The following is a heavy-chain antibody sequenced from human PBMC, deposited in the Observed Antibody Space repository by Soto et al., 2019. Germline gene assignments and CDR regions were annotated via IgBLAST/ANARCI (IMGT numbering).Heavy chain of an antibody. J-gene: IGHJ6*02. V-gene: IGHV4-61*02. D-gene: IGHD4-17*01. CDR3: ARDRKQNGDYLPDYYYGMDV. CDR2: IYSSGST. CDR1: GGSISSGGYY. Sequence: SETLSLTCTVSGGSISSGGYYWSWIRQPAGKGLEWIGRIYSSGSTNYNPSLRSRVSMSADTSKNQLSLRLSSVTAADTAVYYCARDRKQNGDYLPDYYYGMDVWGQGTTVTVSS.